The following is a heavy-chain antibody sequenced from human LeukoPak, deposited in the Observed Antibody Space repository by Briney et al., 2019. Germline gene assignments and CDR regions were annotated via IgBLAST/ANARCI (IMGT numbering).Heavy chain of an antibody. Sequence: GALRLSCAVSGFIFSSYSMNWVRQAPGKGLEWVSGINWNGGSTGYADSVKGRFTISRDNAKNSLYLQMNSLRAEDTALYYCARDGNSSSWTYYYYYYYMDVWGKGTTVTVSS. CDR1: GFIFSSYS. J-gene: IGHJ6*03. V-gene: IGHV3-20*04. CDR2: INWNGGST. CDR3: ARDGNSSSWTYYYYYYYMDV. D-gene: IGHD6-13*01.